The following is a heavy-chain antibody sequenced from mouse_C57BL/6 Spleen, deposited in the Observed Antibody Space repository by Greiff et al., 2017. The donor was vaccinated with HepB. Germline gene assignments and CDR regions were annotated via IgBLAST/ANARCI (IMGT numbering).Heavy chain of an antibody. CDR1: GFTFNNTS. V-gene: IGHV14-3*01. J-gene: IGHJ3*01. CDR2: IDPANGNT. Sequence: EVQLQQSVAELVRPGASVKLSCTASGFTFNNTSMAWVKQRPEKSLEWIGRIDPANGNTNYGQKFQGKATITADTSSNTAYLQLSRLTSEDTASCYCARGFAYWGQGTLVTVSA. CDR3: ARGFAY.